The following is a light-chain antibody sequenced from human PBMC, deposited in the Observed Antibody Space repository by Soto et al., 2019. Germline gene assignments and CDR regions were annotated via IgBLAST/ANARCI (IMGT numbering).Light chain of an antibody. J-gene: IGKJ1*01. V-gene: IGKV1-5*03. Sequence: DIQMTQSPSTLSAPVGDRVTITCRASQSISSWLAWYQQKPGKAPKLLIYKASTLKSGVPSGFSGSGSGTEFTLTISSLQPDDFATYYCQHYNSYSEAFGQGTKVDI. CDR2: KAS. CDR1: QSISSW. CDR3: QHYNSYSEA.